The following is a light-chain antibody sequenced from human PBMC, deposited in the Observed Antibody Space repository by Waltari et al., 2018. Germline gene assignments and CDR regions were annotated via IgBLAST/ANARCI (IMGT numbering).Light chain of an antibody. CDR3: QQRSSWPLT. J-gene: IGKJ4*01. CDR1: QSVSSY. V-gene: IGKV3-11*01. CDR2: DAF. Sequence: EIVLTQSPATLSLSPGERATLSCRASQSVSSYLAWYRQKPGQAPRLLIYDAFNRATGIPARFSGSGSGTDFTLTISSLEPEDFAVYYCQQRSSWPLTFGGGTKVEIK.